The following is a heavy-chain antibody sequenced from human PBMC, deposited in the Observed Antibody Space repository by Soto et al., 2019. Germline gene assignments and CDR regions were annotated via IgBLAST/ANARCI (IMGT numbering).Heavy chain of an antibody. D-gene: IGHD6-13*01. CDR3: ARLYSTSTVSRWFDP. Sequence: EVQLVESGGGLVQPGGSLRLSCAASGFIFSTYSMNWVRQAPGKGLEWISFINSGSTSIYYADSVRGRFTISRDNAANSLFLQMSTLRDEDTAVYYCARLYSTSTVSRWFDPWGQATLVTVSS. CDR2: INSGSTSI. CDR1: GFIFSTYS. V-gene: IGHV3-48*02. J-gene: IGHJ5*02.